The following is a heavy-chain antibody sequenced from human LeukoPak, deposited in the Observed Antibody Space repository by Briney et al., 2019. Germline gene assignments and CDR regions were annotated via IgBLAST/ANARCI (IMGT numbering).Heavy chain of an antibody. J-gene: IGHJ5*02. CDR1: GYTFTSYD. D-gene: IGHD1-1*01. CDR2: MNPNSGNT. Sequence: ASVKVSCKASGYTFTSYDINWVRQATGQGLEWMGWMNPNSGNTGYAQKFQGSVTMTRNTSISTAYMELSSLRSEDTAVYYCARETGTEDVNWFDPWGQGTLVTVSS. V-gene: IGHV1-8*01. CDR3: ARETGTEDVNWFDP.